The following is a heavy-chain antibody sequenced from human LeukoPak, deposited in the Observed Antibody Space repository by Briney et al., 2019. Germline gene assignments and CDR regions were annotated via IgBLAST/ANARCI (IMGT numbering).Heavy chain of an antibody. CDR2: IYYSGST. J-gene: IGHJ4*02. V-gene: IGHV4-59*08. Sequence: SETLSLTCTVSGGSISSYYWSWIRQPPGKGLEWIGYIYYSGSTNYNPSLKSRVTISVDTSKNQFSLKLSSVTAADTAVYYCARRIAAAGEIDYWGQGTLVTVPS. D-gene: IGHD6-13*01. CDR1: GGSISSYY. CDR3: ARRIAAAGEIDY.